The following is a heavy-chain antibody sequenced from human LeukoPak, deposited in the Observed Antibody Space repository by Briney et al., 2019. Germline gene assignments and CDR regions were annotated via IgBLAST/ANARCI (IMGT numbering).Heavy chain of an antibody. Sequence: SVKVSCKASGGTFSSYAISWVRQAPGQGLEWMGRIIPILGIANYAQKFQGKVTITADESSGTAYMELHSLRSDDTALYSCARGGHYDILTGYPIYYYYYYMDAWGTGTTVTVSS. CDR3: ARGGHYDILTGYPIYYYYYYMDA. CDR1: GGTFSSYA. D-gene: IGHD3-9*01. J-gene: IGHJ6*03. CDR2: IIPILGIA. V-gene: IGHV1-69*04.